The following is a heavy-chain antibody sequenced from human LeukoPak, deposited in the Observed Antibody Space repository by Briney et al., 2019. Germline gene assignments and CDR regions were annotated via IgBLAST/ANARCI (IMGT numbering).Heavy chain of an antibody. CDR3: ARVGNIAAAGPDY. V-gene: IGHV4-34*01. J-gene: IGHJ4*02. CDR2: INHSGST. D-gene: IGHD6-13*01. CDR1: GGSFSGYY. Sequence: ATLSLTCAVYGGSFSGYYWSWIRQPPGKGLEWIGEINHSGSTNYNPSLKSRVTISVDTSKNQFSLKLSSVTAADTAVYYCARVGNIAAAGPDYWGQGTLVTVSS.